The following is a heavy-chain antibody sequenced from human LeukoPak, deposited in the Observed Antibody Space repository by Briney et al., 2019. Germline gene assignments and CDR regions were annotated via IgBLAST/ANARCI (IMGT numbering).Heavy chain of an antibody. CDR2: IYYSGST. J-gene: IGHJ4*02. D-gene: IGHD4-23*01. CDR1: GGSISTYS. V-gene: IGHV4-59*01. Sequence: SETLSLTCSVSGGSISTYSWSWIRQPPGKGLEWIGYIYYSGSTNYNPSLKSRVTISVDTSKNQFSLKLSSVTAADTAVYYCARYGTSAVVTPYYFDYWGQGTLVTVSS. CDR3: ARYGTSAVVTPYYFDY.